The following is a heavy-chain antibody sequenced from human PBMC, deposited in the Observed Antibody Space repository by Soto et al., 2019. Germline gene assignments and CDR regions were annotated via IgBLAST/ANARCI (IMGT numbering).Heavy chain of an antibody. CDR1: GYSSTSYY. V-gene: IGHV1-46*01. CDR2: IHPRDASV. Sequence: QVHLVQSGAEVKQPGASVKVSCKASGYSSTSYYIHWVRQAPGQGLEWMGIIHPRDASVTYVEKFQGRVSMTRDTSTSTVYMELSSLRSEDTAVYYCAKDLDYYDSSGSEPDYYYYGMDVWGQGTTVTVSS. CDR3: AKDLDYYDSSGSEPDYYYYGMDV. J-gene: IGHJ6*02. D-gene: IGHD3-22*01.